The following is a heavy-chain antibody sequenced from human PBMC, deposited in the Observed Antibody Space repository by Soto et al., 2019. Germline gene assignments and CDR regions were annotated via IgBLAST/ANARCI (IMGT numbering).Heavy chain of an antibody. CDR3: ARDRYGSGTMDV. J-gene: IGHJ6*02. CDR1: GLTVSSNY. CDR2: IYSGGST. V-gene: IGHV3-53*01. Sequence: GGSLRLSCAASGLTVSSNYMSWVRQAPGKGLEWVSVIYSGGSTYYADSVKGRFTIPRDNSKNTLYLQMNSLRAEDTAVYYCARDRYGSGTMDVWGQGTTVTVSS. D-gene: IGHD3-10*01.